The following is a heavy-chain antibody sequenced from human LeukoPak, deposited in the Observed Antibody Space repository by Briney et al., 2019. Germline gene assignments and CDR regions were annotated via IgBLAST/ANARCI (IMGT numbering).Heavy chain of an antibody. V-gene: IGHV1-69*13. Sequence: SVKVPCKASGGTFISYAISWVRQAPGQGLEWMGGIIPIFGTANYAQKFQGRVTITADESTSTAYMELSSLRSEDTAVYYCARSLTGYSSGWFNYYYYYGMDVWGQGTTVTVSS. CDR1: GGTFISYA. J-gene: IGHJ6*02. CDR3: ARSLTGYSSGWFNYYYYYGMDV. CDR2: IIPIFGTA. D-gene: IGHD6-19*01.